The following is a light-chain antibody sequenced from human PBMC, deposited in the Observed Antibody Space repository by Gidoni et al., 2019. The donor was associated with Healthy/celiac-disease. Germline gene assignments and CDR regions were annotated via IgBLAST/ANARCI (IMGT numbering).Light chain of an antibody. Sequence: ENVLTQSPATLSLSPGERATLSCRASQSVSSYLAWYQQKPGQAPRLLIYDASNRATGIPARFSGSGSGTDFTLTISSLEPEDFAVYYCQQRSNWPPFTFGGGTKVEIK. CDR2: DAS. V-gene: IGKV3-11*01. J-gene: IGKJ4*01. CDR1: QSVSSY. CDR3: QQRSNWPPFT.